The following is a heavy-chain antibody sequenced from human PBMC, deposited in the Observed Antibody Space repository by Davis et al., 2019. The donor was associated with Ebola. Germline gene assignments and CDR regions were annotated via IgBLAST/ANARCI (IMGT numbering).Heavy chain of an antibody. J-gene: IGHJ6*04. CDR2: IYYSGST. CDR3: ARVGYYYDSSGYHAGGMDV. CDR1: GGSINSSPYY. D-gene: IGHD3-22*01. V-gene: IGHV4-39*07. Sequence: SETLSLTCHVSGGSINSSPYYWGWVRQPPGKGLEWIGSIYYSGSTYYNPSLKSRVTISVDTSKNQFSLKLSSVTAADTAVYYCARVGYYYDSSGYHAGGMDVWGKGTTVTVSS.